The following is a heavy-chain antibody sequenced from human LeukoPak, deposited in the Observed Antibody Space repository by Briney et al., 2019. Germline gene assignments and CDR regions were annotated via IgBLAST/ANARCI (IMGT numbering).Heavy chain of an antibody. J-gene: IGHJ4*02. Sequence: RPGGSLRLSCAASEFTFSTYSMNWVRQAPEKGLEWISYISSGSNTIYYADSVKVRFTISRDNAKNSLYLQMNSLRAEDTAVYYCARRVGATYYFDWWGQGTLVTVSS. CDR1: EFTFSTYS. V-gene: IGHV3-48*01. CDR3: ARRVGATYYFDW. D-gene: IGHD1-26*01. CDR2: ISSGSNTI.